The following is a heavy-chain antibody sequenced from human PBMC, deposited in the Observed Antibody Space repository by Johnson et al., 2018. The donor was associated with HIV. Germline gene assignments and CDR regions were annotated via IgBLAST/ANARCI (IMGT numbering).Heavy chain of an antibody. Sequence: QVQLVESGGGVVQPGRSLRLSCAASGFTFSSYAMHWVSQAPGKGLEWVAVISYDGSNKYYADSVKGRFTISRDNSKNTLYLQMNSLRAEDTAVYYCARGLRHYYYGSGSYPGVDAFDIWGQGTMVTVSS. V-gene: IGHV3-30-3*01. D-gene: IGHD3-10*01. CDR1: GFTFSSYA. CDR2: ISYDGSNK. CDR3: ARGLRHYYYGSGSYPGVDAFDI. J-gene: IGHJ3*02.